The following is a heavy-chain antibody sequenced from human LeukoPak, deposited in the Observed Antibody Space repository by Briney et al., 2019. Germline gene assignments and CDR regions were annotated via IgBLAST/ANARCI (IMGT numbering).Heavy chain of an antibody. V-gene: IGHV3-43*01. J-gene: IGHJ4*02. CDR1: GFTLDDYT. Sequence: GGALRLSCAASGFTLDDYTMHWVRQTPGKGLEWISLISWDGFSTYYAASVKGRFTISRDNSKSSLYLQMDALTADDSGLYYCAKPDVPSIEAYYFDSWGQGTLVTVSS. CDR3: AKPDVPSIEAYYFDS. D-gene: IGHD3-22*01. CDR2: ISWDGFST.